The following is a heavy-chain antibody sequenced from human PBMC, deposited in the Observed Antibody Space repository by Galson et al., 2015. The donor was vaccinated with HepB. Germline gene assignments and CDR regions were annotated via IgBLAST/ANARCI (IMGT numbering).Heavy chain of an antibody. Sequence: SVKVSCKVSGYSFSEVSMHWVRQAPGEGLEWLGGFDPEDGEVIYAQRFKGRVTMTEDSSKDTAYMELSSLRSEDTAIYYCTSPANYVTSGHYYFDYWGQGTLVTVSS. V-gene: IGHV1-24*01. CDR3: TSPANYVTSGHYYFDY. D-gene: IGHD3-22*01. J-gene: IGHJ4*02. CDR2: FDPEDGEV. CDR1: GYSFSEVS.